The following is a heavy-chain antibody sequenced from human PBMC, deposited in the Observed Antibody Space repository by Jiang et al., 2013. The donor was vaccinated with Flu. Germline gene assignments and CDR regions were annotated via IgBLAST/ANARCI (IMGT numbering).Heavy chain of an antibody. D-gene: IGHD5-24*01. CDR1: GFTFSSYW. V-gene: IGHV3-74*01. J-gene: IGHJ4*02. CDR3: ARVPTGNYNFDY. Sequence: QLVESGGGLVQPGGSLRLSCAASGFTFSSYWMHWVRQAPGKGLVWVSRINTDGSSTSYADSVKGRFTISRDNAKNTLYLQMNSLRAEDTAVYYCARVPTGNYNFDYWGQGTLVTVSS. CDR2: INTDGSST.